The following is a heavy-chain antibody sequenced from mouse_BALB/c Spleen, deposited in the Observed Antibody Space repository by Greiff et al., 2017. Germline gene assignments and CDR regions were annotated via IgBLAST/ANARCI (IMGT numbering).Heavy chain of an antibody. J-gene: IGHJ2*01. CDR1: GFTFSSYA. CDR2: ISSGGST. CDR3: ARGRDGYHY. Sequence: EVNVVESGGGLVKPGGSLKLSCAASGFTFSSYAMSWVRQTPEKRLEWVASISSGGSTYYPDSVKGRFTISRDNARNILYLQMSSLRSEDTAMYYCARGRDGYHYWGQGTTLTVSS. D-gene: IGHD2-3*01. V-gene: IGHV5-6-5*01.